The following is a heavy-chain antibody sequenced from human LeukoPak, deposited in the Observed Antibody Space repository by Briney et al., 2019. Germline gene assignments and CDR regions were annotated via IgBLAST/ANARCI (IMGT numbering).Heavy chain of an antibody. V-gene: IGHV1-24*01. Sequence: GASVKVSCKVSGYSLTDLSMHWVRQAPGKGLEWMGGSDPEDGETLYAQKFQGRVTMTEDTSTDTAYMELSGLKSEDTAVYYCATLPAIFGVVIHEGGLDYWGQGTLVTVSS. J-gene: IGHJ4*02. CDR2: SDPEDGET. CDR1: GYSLTDLS. D-gene: IGHD3-3*01. CDR3: ATLPAIFGVVIHEGGLDY.